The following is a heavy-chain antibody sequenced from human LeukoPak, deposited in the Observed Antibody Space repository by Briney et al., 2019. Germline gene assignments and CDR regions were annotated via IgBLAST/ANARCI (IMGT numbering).Heavy chain of an antibody. CDR1: GGSISSGGYY. CDR2: IYYSGST. J-gene: IGHJ6*02. CDR3: ARAQLYYYGMDV. Sequence: PSETLSLTCTVSGGSISSGGYYWSWIRQHPGKGLEWIGYIYYSGSTYYNPSLKSRVTITVDTSKNQFSLKLSSVTAADTAVYYCARAQLYYYGMDVWGQGTTVTVSS. V-gene: IGHV4-31*03.